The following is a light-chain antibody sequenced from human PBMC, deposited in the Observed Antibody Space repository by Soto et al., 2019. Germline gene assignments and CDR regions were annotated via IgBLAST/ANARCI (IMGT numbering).Light chain of an antibody. CDR1: QSVLYSSNNKNY. Sequence: DIVMTQSPDSLAVSLGERATINCKSSQSVLYSSNNKNYLAWYQQKPGQPPKLLIYWASTRESGVPDRFRGSGYGTDFTLTISSLQSEDVAVYYCQQYYSTPLTFGGGTKVEIK. V-gene: IGKV4-1*01. CDR2: WAS. J-gene: IGKJ4*01. CDR3: QQYYSTPLT.